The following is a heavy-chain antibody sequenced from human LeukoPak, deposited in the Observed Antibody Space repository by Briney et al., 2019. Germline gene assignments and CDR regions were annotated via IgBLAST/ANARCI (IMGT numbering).Heavy chain of an antibody. CDR2: ITSSSYI. J-gene: IGHJ3*02. D-gene: IGHD1-26*01. V-gene: IGHV3-21*01. CDR1: GFSFRTYS. Sequence: GGSLRLSCAASGFSFRTYSMNWVRQAPGKGLEWVSSITSSSYIYYADSVKGRFTISRDNAKNSLYLHMNSLRAEDTAVYYCARYRFVVGATDSFDIWGQGTMVTVSS. CDR3: ARYRFVVGATDSFDI.